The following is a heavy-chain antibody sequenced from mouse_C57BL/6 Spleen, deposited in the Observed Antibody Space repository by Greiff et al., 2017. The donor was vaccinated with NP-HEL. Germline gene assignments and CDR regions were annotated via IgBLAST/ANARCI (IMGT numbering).Heavy chain of an antibody. D-gene: IGHD2-1*01. Sequence: QVQLQQPGAELVKPGASVKLSCKASGYTFTSYWMQWVKQRPGQGLEWIGEIDPSDSYTNYNQKFKGKATLTVDTSSSTAYMQLSSLTSEDSAVYYCARLGGNYGFFDYWGQGTTLTVSS. CDR3: ARLGGNYGFFDY. J-gene: IGHJ2*01. CDR2: IDPSDSYT. CDR1: GYTFTSYW. V-gene: IGHV1-50*01.